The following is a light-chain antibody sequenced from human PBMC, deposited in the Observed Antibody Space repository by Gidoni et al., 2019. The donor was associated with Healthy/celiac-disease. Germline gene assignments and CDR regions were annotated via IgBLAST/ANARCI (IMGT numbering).Light chain of an antibody. CDR1: QSISSY. Sequence: DFQTTQSPSSLSASVGDRVTITCRASQSISSYLNWYQQKPGKAPKLLIYAASSLQSGVPSRFSGSGSGTDFTLTISSLQPEDFATYYCQQNYSTPLTFGGGTKVEIK. CDR3: QQNYSTPLT. V-gene: IGKV1-39*01. J-gene: IGKJ4*02. CDR2: AAS.